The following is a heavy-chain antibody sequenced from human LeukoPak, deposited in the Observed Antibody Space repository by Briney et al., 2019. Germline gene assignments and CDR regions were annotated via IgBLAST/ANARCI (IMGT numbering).Heavy chain of an antibody. CDR3: AKNSPPSLWFGELFVDY. V-gene: IGHV3-23*01. Sequence: GSLRLSCAASGFTFSSYAMSWVRQAPGKGLEWVSAISGSGGSTYYADSVKGRFTISRDNSKNTLYLQMNSLRAEDTAVYYCAKNSPPSLWFGELFVDYWGQGTLVTVSS. CDR2: ISGSGGST. CDR1: GFTFSSYA. J-gene: IGHJ4*02. D-gene: IGHD3-10*01.